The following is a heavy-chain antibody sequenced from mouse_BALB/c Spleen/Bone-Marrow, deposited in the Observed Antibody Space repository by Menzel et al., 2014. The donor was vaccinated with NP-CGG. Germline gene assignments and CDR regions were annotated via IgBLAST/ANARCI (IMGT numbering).Heavy chain of an antibody. D-gene: IGHD2-3*01. CDR1: GYTFTSYW. J-gene: IGHJ4*01. CDR2: IDPSDSET. CDR3: ARALGDGYYYAMDY. Sequence: VQLQQSGAELVKPGAPVKLSCKASGYTFTSYWMNWVKQRPGRGLEWIGRIDPSDSETHYNQKFKDKATLTVDKSSSTAYIQLCSLTSEDSAVYYCARALGDGYYYAMDYWGQGTSVTVSS. V-gene: IGHV1-69*02.